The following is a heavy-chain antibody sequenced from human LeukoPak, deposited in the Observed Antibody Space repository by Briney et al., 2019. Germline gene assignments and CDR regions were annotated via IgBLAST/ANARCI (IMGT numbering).Heavy chain of an antibody. CDR1: GFTFSSYA. V-gene: IGHV3-23*01. CDR2: ISGSGGST. CDR3: AKVPTSIYSSSWYVLDY. D-gene: IGHD6-13*01. Sequence: PGGSLRLSCAASGFTFSSYAMSWVRQAPGKGLEWVSAISGSGGSTYYADSVKGRFTISRDNSKNTLYLQMDSLRAEDTAVYYCAKVPTSIYSSSWYVLDYWGQGTLVTVSS. J-gene: IGHJ4*02.